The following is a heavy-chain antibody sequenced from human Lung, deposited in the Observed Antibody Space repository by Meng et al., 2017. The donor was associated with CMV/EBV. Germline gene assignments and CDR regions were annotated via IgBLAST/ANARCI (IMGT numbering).Heavy chain of an antibody. CDR2: IRHSGDIT. CDR3: ARQYSSSYYSDY. Sequence: SXTXSLXCGIYGGSLSGYYWSWIRQTPGKGLEWIGEIRHSGDITNYNPSLKSRVTISIDTSKKQFSLKLSAVTAADTAVYYCARQYSSSYYSDYWCQGTLAT. CDR1: GGSLSGYY. J-gene: IGHJ4*02. D-gene: IGHD6-6*01. V-gene: IGHV4-34*01.